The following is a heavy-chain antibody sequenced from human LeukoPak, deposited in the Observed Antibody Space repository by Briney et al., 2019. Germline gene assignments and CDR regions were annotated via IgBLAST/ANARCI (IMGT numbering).Heavy chain of an antibody. CDR3: VRGGTKAAATFDH. CDR2: IYYSGNT. V-gene: IGHV4-39*07. Sequence: PSETLSLTCTVSGGSVTTSSYFWAWIRQAPGRGLQWIASIYYSGNTYYNPSLKSRVTMSVDTSKNQFSLKLDSVTAADTGVYYCVRGGTKAAATFDHWGQGTLVTV. D-gene: IGHD2-15*01. J-gene: IGHJ4*02. CDR1: GGSVTTSSYF.